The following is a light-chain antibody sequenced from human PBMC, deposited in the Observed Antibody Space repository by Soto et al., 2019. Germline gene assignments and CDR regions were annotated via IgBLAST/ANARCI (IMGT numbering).Light chain of an antibody. CDR2: GAS. CDR1: QSVSSSY. CDR3: QQYGSSRT. V-gene: IGKV3-20*01. Sequence: EIVLTQSPGTLSLSPGERATLSCRASQSVSSSYLDWYQKTPGQATRLLIYGASSRAAGIPYRCSGSGAGTDFTLTISILEHEDFAVYYWQQYGSSRTFGQGTKVEIK. J-gene: IGKJ1*01.